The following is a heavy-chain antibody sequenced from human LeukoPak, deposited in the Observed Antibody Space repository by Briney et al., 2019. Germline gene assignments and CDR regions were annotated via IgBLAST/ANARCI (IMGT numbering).Heavy chain of an antibody. D-gene: IGHD3-22*01. CDR3: AKDPHYYDSSGYYEYFDL. V-gene: IGHV3-23*01. CDR1: GFTFSTYA. J-gene: IGHJ2*01. CDR2: ISGNGVTT. Sequence: GGSLRLSCAASGFTFSTYAMGWVRQAPGEGLRWVSSISGNGVTTYYADSVKGRFTISRDNSKNTLYLQMNSLRAEDTAVYYCAKDPHYYDSSGYYEYFDLWGRGTLVTVSS.